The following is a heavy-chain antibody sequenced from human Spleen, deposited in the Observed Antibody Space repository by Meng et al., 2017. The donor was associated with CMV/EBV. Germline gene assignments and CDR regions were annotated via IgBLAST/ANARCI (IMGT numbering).Heavy chain of an antibody. CDR2: IYYSGSS. J-gene: IGHJ4*02. V-gene: IGHV4-61*03. Sequence: SETLSLTRTVSGGSISSGRYYWGWIRQPPGKGLEWIGYIYYSGSSNYNPSLKSRVTISVGTSKTHFSLTLKSVTAADTAVYFCARWGSNYFAFDCWGPGMLVTVSS. D-gene: IGHD3-10*01. CDR1: GGSISSGRYY. CDR3: ARWGSNYFAFDC.